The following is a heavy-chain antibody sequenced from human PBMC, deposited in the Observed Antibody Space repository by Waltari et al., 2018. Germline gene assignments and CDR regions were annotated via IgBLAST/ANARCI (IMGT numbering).Heavy chain of an antibody. CDR2: IYPGGDT. J-gene: IGHJ4*02. D-gene: IGHD2-15*01. V-gene: IGHV4-38-2*01. CDR1: GYSISGGDF. CDR3: ASRGRLSSYFFDY. Sequence: QLHLQESGPGLLKPSETLSLTCAVSGYSISGGDFWGWLRQPPGKGVEWIGSIYPGGDTYSNPSLQSRVTISVDSSKTQYSLNLRSMTAADTAVYYCASRGRLSSYFFDYWGQGTLVTVSS.